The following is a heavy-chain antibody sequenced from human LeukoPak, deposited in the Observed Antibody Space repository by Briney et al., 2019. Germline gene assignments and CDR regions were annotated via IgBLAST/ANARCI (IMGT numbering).Heavy chain of an antibody. D-gene: IGHD6-19*01. J-gene: IGHJ6*03. CDR1: GYTFTSYG. V-gene: IGHV1-18*01. Sequence: ASVKVSCKASGYTFTSYGISWVRQAPGQGLEWMGWISAYNGNTNYAQKLQGRVTMTTDTSTSTAHMELRSLRPDDTAVYYCARYSSGWYRTADYYYYMDVWGKGTTVTVSS. CDR3: ARYSSGWYRTADYYYYMDV. CDR2: ISAYNGNT.